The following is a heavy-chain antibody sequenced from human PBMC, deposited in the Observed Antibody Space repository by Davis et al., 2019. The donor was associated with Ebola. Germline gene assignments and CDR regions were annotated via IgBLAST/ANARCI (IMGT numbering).Heavy chain of an antibody. CDR2: ISSSSSI. CDR3: ARSPAAATDFYYYYGMDV. J-gene: IGHJ6*02. Sequence: GESLKISCAASGFTFSSYSMNWVRQAPGKGLEWVSYISSSSSIYYADSVKGRFTISRDNAKNSLYLQMNSLRDEDTAVYYCARSPAAATDFYYYYGMDVWGQGTTVTVSS. D-gene: IGHD6-13*01. V-gene: IGHV3-48*02. CDR1: GFTFSSYS.